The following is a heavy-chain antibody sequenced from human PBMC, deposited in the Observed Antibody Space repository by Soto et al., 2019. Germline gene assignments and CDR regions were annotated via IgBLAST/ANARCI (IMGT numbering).Heavy chain of an antibody. D-gene: IGHD2-8*01. CDR2: ISAYNGNT. CDR1: GYTFTGYG. CDR3: ARARGDCTNGVCYEQRAWFDP. V-gene: IGHV1-18*04. Sequence: ASVKVSCKASGYTFTGYGISWVRQAPGQGLEWMGWISAYNGNTNYAQKLQGRVTMTTDTSTSTAYMELRSLRSDDTAVYYCARARGDCTNGVCYEQRAWFDPWGQGTLVTVSS. J-gene: IGHJ5*02.